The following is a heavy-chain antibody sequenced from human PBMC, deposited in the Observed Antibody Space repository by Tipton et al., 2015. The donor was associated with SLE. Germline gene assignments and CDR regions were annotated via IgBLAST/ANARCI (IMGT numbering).Heavy chain of an antibody. CDR1: GGTFSSYA. Sequence: QLVQSGAEVKKPGSSVKVSCKASGGTFSSYAISWVRQAPGQGLEWMGWISAYNGNTNYAQKLQGRVTMTTDTSTSTAYMELRSLRSDDTAVYYCARSLPGYYDFWSGYFGARYGMDVWGQGTTVTVSS. D-gene: IGHD3-3*01. V-gene: IGHV1-18*01. J-gene: IGHJ6*02. CDR3: ARSLPGYYDFWSGYFGARYGMDV. CDR2: ISAYNGNT.